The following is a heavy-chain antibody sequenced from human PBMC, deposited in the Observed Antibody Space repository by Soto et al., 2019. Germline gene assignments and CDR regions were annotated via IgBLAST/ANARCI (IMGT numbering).Heavy chain of an antibody. CDR2: IQHTGNT. V-gene: IGHV4-4*07. Sequence: SETLSLTCAVSGASIRSYHWSFLRQPAGKGLEWIGRIQHTGNTNYNPSLKSRVTMSADTSKNQISLKMTSVTAADTAVYFCAKGVSSRRWFDPWGQGVRVTVS. D-gene: IGHD3-16*01. J-gene: IGHJ5*02. CDR1: GASIRSYH. CDR3: AKGVSSRRWFDP.